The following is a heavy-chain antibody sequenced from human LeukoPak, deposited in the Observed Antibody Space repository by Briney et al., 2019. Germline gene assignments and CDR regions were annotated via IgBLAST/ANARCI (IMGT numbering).Heavy chain of an antibody. Sequence: KASETLSLTCTVSGGSISSYYWSWIRQPPGKGLEWIGYIYYSGSTNYNPSLKSRVTISVGTSKNQFSLKLSSVTAADTAVYYCAFNYADAFDIWGQGTMVTVSS. D-gene: IGHD4-11*01. CDR2: IYYSGST. V-gene: IGHV4-59*01. CDR1: GGSISSYY. CDR3: AFNYADAFDI. J-gene: IGHJ3*02.